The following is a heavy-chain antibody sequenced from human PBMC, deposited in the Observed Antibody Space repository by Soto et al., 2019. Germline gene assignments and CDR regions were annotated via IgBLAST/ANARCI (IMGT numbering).Heavy chain of an antibody. CDR1: GYTFTSYG. D-gene: IGHD5-12*01. CDR3: ARDRGKCGLRGSFDP. CDR2: ISAYTGNT. Sequence: QVQLVQSGAEVKKPGASVKVSCKASGYTFTSYGISWVRQAPGQGLEWMGWISAYTGNTNYAQKLQGRVTRTTDTPTNTAYMELRSLRSDDTGVYYCARDRGKCGLRGSFDPWGQGPLVTVSS. V-gene: IGHV1-18*01. J-gene: IGHJ5*02.